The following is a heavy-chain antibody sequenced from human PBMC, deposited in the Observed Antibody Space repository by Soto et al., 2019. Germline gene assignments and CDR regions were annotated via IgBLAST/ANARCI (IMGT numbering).Heavy chain of an antibody. V-gene: IGHV3-30*18. CDR2: ISYDGSNK. Sequence: PGGSLRLSXAASGFTFSSYGMHWVRQAPGKGLEWVAVISYDGSNKYYTDSVKGRFTISRDNSKNTLYLQMNSLRAEDTAVYYCAKECGSGFPFKYYYYYGMDVWGQGTTVTVSS. J-gene: IGHJ6*02. CDR1: GFTFSSYG. CDR3: AKECGSGFPFKYYYYYGMDV. D-gene: IGHD3-10*01.